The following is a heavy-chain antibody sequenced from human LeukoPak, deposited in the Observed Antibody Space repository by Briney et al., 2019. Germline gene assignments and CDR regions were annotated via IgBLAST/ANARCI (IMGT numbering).Heavy chain of an antibody. J-gene: IGHJ4*02. Sequence: SETLSLTCTVSGGSISSTSYYWGWIRQPPGKGLEWIGSIYYSGSTYFNPSLKSRVTISLATSKNHFSLKLSSVTAADTAVYYCARHRYSAYASSDYWGQGTLVTASS. V-gene: IGHV4-39*01. CDR2: IYYSGST. CDR1: GGSISSTSYY. CDR3: ARHRYSAYASSDY. D-gene: IGHD5-12*01.